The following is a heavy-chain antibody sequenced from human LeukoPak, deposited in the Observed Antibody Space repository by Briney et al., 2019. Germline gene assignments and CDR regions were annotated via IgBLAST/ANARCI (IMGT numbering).Heavy chain of an antibody. V-gene: IGHV3-23*01. J-gene: IGHJ4*02. D-gene: IGHD4-11*01. Sequence: GGSLRLSCAASGLTFSSYAMSWVRQAPGKGLEWVSTINGGGVNTHYADSVGGRFTISRDNSKNALFLQMNSLRDEDTAVYYCAKDLYSNYGPADYWGQGNLVTVSS. CDR3: AKDLYSNYGPADY. CDR1: GLTFSSYA. CDR2: INGGGVNT.